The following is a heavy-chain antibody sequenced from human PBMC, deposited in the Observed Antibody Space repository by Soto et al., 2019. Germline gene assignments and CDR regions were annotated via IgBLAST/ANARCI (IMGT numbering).Heavy chain of an antibody. D-gene: IGHD4-17*01. CDR3: ARAIRYGVIDY. CDR1: GFTFSDYY. V-gene: IGHV3-11*06. CDR2: ISSSSSYT. J-gene: IGHJ4*02. Sequence: GGSLRLSCAASGFTFSDYYMSWIRQAPGKGLEWVSYISSSSSYTNYADSVKGRFTISRDNAKNSLYLQMNSLRAEDTAVYYCARAIRYGVIDYWGQGTLVTVSS.